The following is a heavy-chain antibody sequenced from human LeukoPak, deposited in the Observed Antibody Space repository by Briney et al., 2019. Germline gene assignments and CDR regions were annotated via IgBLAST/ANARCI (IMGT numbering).Heavy chain of an antibody. Sequence: SETLSLICTVSGGSISSYYWSWIRQPPGKGLEWIGYIYYSGSTNYNPSLKSRVTISVDTSKNQFSLKLSSVTAADTAVYYCARGPSPGLWFGELQNWFDPWGQGTLVTVSS. CDR2: IYYSGST. V-gene: IGHV4-59*01. CDR3: ARGPSPGLWFGELQNWFDP. CDR1: GGSISSYY. J-gene: IGHJ5*02. D-gene: IGHD3-10*01.